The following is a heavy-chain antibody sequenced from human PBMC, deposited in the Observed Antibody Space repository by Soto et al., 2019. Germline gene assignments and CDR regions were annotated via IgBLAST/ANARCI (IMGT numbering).Heavy chain of an antibody. D-gene: IGHD2-15*01. J-gene: IGHJ6*02. V-gene: IGHV1-18*01. CDR1: GYTFTSYG. CDR3: ARDPGDCWGGSCLNYYYGMDF. CDR2: ISAYNGNT. Sequence: ASVKVSCKASGYTFTSYGISWVRQAPGQGLEWMGWISAYNGNTNYAQKLQGRVTMTTDTSTSTAYMELRSLRSDDTAVYYCARDPGDCWGGSCLNYYYGMDFWGQGIMVTVSS.